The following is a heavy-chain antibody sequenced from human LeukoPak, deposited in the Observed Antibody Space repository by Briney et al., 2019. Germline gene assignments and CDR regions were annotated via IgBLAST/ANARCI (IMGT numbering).Heavy chain of an antibody. J-gene: IGHJ6*03. CDR3: AKVNSSGWYFYYYYMDV. CDR1: GFTFSSYG. Sequence: PGGSLRLSCAASGFTFSSYGMSWVRQAPGKGLEWVSAISGSGGSTYYADSVKGRFTISRDNSKNTLYLQMNSLRAEDTAVYYCAKVNSSGWYFYYYYMDVWGKGTTVTVSS. D-gene: IGHD6-19*01. V-gene: IGHV3-23*01. CDR2: ISGSGGST.